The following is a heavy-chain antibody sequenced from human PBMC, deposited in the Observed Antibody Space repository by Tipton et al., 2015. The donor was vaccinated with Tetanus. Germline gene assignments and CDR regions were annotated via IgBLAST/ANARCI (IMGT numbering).Heavy chain of an antibody. J-gene: IGHJ5*02. CDR2: IYHSGST. D-gene: IGHD2-15*01. CDR3: ARGPSVAYCSGGSCPVWFDP. Sequence: TLSLTCAVSGGSISSSNWWSWVRQPPGKGLEWIGEIYHSGSTNYNPSLKSRVTISVDTSKNQFSLKLSSVTAADTAVYYCARGPSVAYCSGGSCPVWFDPWGQGTLVTVSS. V-gene: IGHV4-4*02. CDR1: GGSISSSNW.